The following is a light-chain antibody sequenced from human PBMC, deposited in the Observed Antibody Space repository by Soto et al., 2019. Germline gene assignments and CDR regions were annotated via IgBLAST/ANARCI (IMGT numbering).Light chain of an antibody. CDR3: SSYTSSSTLWV. V-gene: IGLV2-14*01. CDR2: EVT. J-gene: IGLJ3*02. CDR1: SSDFGGYNY. Sequence: QSALTQPASVSGSPGQSITISCTGTSSDFGGYNYVSWYQQHPGKAPKLIIYEVTNRPSGVSDRFSGSKSGNTASLTISGLQAEDEADYYCSSYTSSSTLWVFGGGTKVTVL.